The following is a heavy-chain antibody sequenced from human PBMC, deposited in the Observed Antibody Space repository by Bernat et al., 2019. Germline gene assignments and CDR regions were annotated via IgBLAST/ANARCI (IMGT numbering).Heavy chain of an antibody. D-gene: IGHD3-10*01. CDR3: TREGMVRGVRKTDAFDL. Sequence: EVQLVESGGGLVQPGGSLRLSCAASGFTFTSNWMHWVRQAPGEGLVWVSRINSDGSETTYADSVKGRFTISRDNAKNTLYLQMNSLRAEDSAVYYCTREGMVRGVRKTDAFDLWGQGALVTVSS. V-gene: IGHV3-74*01. CDR1: GFTFTSNW. J-gene: IGHJ3*01. CDR2: INSDGSET.